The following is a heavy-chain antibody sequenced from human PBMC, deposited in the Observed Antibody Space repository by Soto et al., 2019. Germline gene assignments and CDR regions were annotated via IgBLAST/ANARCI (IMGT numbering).Heavy chain of an antibody. CDR2: IYYSGST. J-gene: IGHJ2*01. V-gene: IGHV4-31*03. Sequence: QVQLQESGPGLVKPSQTLSLTCTVSGGSISSGGYYWSWIRQHPGKGLEWVGYIYYSGSTYYNPSLKSRVTISVDTSKNQLSLKLSSVTAADTAVYYCARGPDSSHWYFDLWGRGTLVTVSS. D-gene: IGHD3-3*01. CDR3: ARGPDSSHWYFDL. CDR1: GGSISSGGYY.